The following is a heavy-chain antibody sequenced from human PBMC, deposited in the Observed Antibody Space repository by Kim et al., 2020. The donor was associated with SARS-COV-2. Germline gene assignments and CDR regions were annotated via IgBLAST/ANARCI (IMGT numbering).Heavy chain of an antibody. CDR2: IYPGDSDT. D-gene: IGHD6-19*01. V-gene: IGHV5-51*01. CDR1: GYSFTSYW. Sequence: GESLKISCKGSGYSFTSYWIGWVRQMPGKGLEWMGIIYPGDSDTRYSPSFQGQVTISADKSISTAYLQWSSLKASDTAMYYCAGIAVAGTLGNWFDPWGQGTLVTVSS. CDR3: AGIAVAGTLGNWFDP. J-gene: IGHJ5*02.